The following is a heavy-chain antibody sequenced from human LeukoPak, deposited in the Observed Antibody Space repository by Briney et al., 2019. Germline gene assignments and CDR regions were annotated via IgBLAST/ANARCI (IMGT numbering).Heavy chain of an antibody. J-gene: IGHJ4*02. V-gene: IGHV4-59*01. CDR1: GGSISSYY. D-gene: IGHD3-3*01. CDR3: ARARDPIFGVVMASDY. Sequence: SETLSLTCTVSGGSISSYYWSWIRQPPGKGLEWIGYIYYSGSTNYNPPLKSRVTISVDTSKNQFSLKLSSGTAADTAVYYCARARDPIFGVVMASDYWGQGTLVTVSS. CDR2: IYYSGST.